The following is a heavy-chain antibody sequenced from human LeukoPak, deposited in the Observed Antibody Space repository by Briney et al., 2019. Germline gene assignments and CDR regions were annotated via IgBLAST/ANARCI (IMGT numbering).Heavy chain of an antibody. CDR2: IYYSGSA. J-gene: IGHJ6*02. D-gene: IGHD5-24*01. CDR3: ARDPEMATPYYYGMDV. CDR1: SGSISSDY. V-gene: IGHV4-59*01. Sequence: PSETLSLTCTVSSGSISSDYWNWIRQPPGKGLEWIGYIYYSGSATYNPSLNNRVTISVDRSKNQFSLRLSSVTAADTAVYYCARDPEMATPYYYGMDVWGQGTTVTVS.